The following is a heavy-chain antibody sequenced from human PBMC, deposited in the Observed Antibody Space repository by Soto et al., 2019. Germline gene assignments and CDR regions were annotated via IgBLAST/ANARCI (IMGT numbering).Heavy chain of an antibody. D-gene: IGHD6-13*01. CDR1: GGSISSHY. Sequence: PSETLSLTCTVSGGSISSHYCSWIRQPPGKGLEWIGYIYYSGSTNYNPSLKSRVTISVDTSKNPFSLKLSSVTAADTAVYYCARGSYSSSWYVDWFDPWGQGTLVTVSS. CDR3: ARGSYSSSWYVDWFDP. CDR2: IYYSGST. J-gene: IGHJ5*02. V-gene: IGHV4-59*11.